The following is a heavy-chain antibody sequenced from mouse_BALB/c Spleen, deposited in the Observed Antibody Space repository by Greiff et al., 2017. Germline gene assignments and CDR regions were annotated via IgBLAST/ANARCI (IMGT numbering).Heavy chain of an antibody. CDR1: GYSITSDYA. J-gene: IGHJ4*01. CDR3: ARHDYLYYAMDY. D-gene: IGHD2-4*01. V-gene: IGHV3-2*02. Sequence: EVQLQQSGPGLVKPSQSLSLTCTVTGYSITSDYAWNWIRQFPGNKLEWMGYISYSGSTSYNPSLKSRISITRDTSKNQFFLQLNSVTTEDTATYCCARHDYLYYAMDYWGQGTSVTVSS. CDR2: ISYSGST.